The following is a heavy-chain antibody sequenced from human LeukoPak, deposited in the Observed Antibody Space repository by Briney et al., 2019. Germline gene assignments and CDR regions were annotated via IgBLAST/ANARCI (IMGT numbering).Heavy chain of an antibody. J-gene: IGHJ5*02. CDR2: INPNSGGT. CDR1: GYTFTGYY. CDR3: ARGDCSSTSCYDWFDP. Sequence: GASVKVSCKASGYTFTGYYMHWVRQAPGQGLEWMRWINPNSGGTNYAQKFQGRVTMTRDTSISTAYMELSRLRSDDTAVYYCARGDCSSTSCYDWFDPWGQGTLVTVSS. D-gene: IGHD2-2*01. V-gene: IGHV1-2*02.